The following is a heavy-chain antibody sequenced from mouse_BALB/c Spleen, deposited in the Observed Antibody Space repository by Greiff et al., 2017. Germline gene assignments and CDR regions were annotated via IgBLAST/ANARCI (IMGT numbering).Heavy chain of an antibody. Sequence: QVQLQQSGAELVKPGASVKLSCKASGYTFTSYDINWVRQRPGQGLEWIGVINPGSGGTNYTEKFKGKATLTADKSSSTAYMQLSSLTSDDSAVYFCAKYYGSRGFAYWGQGTLVTVSA. CDR3: AKYYGSRGFAY. D-gene: IGHD1-1*01. V-gene: IGHV1-54*01. CDR2: INPGSGGT. J-gene: IGHJ3*01. CDR1: GYTFTSYD.